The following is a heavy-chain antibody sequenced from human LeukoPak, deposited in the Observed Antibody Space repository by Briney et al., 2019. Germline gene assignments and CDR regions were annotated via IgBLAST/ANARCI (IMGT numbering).Heavy chain of an antibody. CDR1: GFTFSSYA. D-gene: IGHD2-15*01. Sequence: GGSLRLSCAASGFTFSSYAMHWVRQAPGKGLEWVAVISYDGSNKYYADSVKGRFTISRDNSMNTLYLQMNSLRGEDTALYYCAKGGRLQMTDYWGQGTLVTVSS. CDR2: ISYDGSNK. CDR3: AKGGRLQMTDY. J-gene: IGHJ4*02. V-gene: IGHV3-30-3*01.